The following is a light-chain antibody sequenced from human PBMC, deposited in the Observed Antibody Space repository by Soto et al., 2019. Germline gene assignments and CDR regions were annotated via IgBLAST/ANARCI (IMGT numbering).Light chain of an antibody. J-gene: IGKJ5*01. Sequence: DIQLTQSPSFLSASVGDRVTITCRTSQGISSSLAWYQQKPGKAPNPLIYTASTLQTGVPSRFSGSGSGTEFTLTISSLQPEDFATYYCQQVNSYPITFGQGTRLEMK. V-gene: IGKV1-9*01. CDR3: QQVNSYPIT. CDR1: QGISSS. CDR2: TAS.